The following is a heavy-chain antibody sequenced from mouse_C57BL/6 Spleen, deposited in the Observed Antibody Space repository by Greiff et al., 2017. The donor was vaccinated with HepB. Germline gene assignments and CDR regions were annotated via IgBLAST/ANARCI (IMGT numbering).Heavy chain of an antibody. CDR1: GYTFTDYY. CDR3: ERYRHSHWDY. D-gene: IGHD3-1*01. CDR2: INPNNGGT. J-gene: IGHJ2*01. V-gene: IGHV1-26*01. Sequence: EVQLQQSGPELVKPGASVKISCKASGYTFTDYYMNWVKQSHGKSLEWIGDINPNNGGTSYNQKFKGKATLTVDKSSSTAYMEPRSLTSEDSAVYYCERYRHSHWDYWSQGTTLTVAS.